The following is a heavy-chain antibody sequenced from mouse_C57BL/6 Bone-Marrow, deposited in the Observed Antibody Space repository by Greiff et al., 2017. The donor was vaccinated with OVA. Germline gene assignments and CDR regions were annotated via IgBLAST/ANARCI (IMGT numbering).Heavy chain of an antibody. CDR2: IDPENGDT. CDR1: GFNIKDDY. J-gene: IGHJ3*01. Sequence: EVKVVESGAELVRPGASVKLSCTASGFNIKDDYMHWVKQRPEQGLEWIGWIDPENGDTEYASKFQGKATITADTSSNTAYLQLSSLTSEDTAVYYCTTTGKGFAYWGQGTLVTVSA. CDR3: TTTGKGFAY. V-gene: IGHV14-4*01.